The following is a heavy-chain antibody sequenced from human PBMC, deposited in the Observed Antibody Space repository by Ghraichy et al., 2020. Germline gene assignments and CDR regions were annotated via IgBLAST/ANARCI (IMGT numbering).Heavy chain of an antibody. D-gene: IGHD3-10*01. CDR2: IYTSGST. CDR3: AREAGSGSYFWFDP. CDR1: GGSISSYY. V-gene: IGHV4-4*07. Sequence: SETLSLTCTVSGGSISSYYWSWIRQPAGKGLEWIGRIYTSGSTNYNPSLKSQVTMSVDTSKNQFSLKLSSVTAADTAVYYCAREAGSGSYFWFDPWGQGTLVTVSS. J-gene: IGHJ5*02.